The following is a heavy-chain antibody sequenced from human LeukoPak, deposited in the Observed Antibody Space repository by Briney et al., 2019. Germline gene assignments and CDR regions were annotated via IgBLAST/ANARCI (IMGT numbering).Heavy chain of an antibody. Sequence: SQTLSLTCAVSGGSISSGGYSWSWIRQPPGKGLEWIGYIYHSGSTYYNPSLKSRVTISVDRSKNQFSLKLSSVTAADTAVYYCASGYDQRGGYFQHWGQGTLVTVSS. D-gene: IGHD3-22*01. V-gene: IGHV4-30-2*01. CDR2: IYHSGST. CDR1: GGSISSGGYS. CDR3: ASGYDQRGGYFQH. J-gene: IGHJ1*01.